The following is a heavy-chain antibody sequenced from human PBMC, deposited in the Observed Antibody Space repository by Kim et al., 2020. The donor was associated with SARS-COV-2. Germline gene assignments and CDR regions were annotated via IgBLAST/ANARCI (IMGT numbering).Heavy chain of an antibody. CDR1: GFTFSSYG. V-gene: IGHV3-33*01. D-gene: IGHD2-15*01. J-gene: IGHJ3*02. CDR2: IWYDGSNK. CDR3: ARERGKSSGSRFTAYAFDI. Sequence: GGSLRLSCAASGFTFSSYGMHWVRQAPGKGLEWVAVIWYDGSNKYYADSVKGRFTISRDNSKNTLYLQMNSLRAEDTAVYYCARERGKSSGSRFTAYAFDIWGQGTMVTVSS.